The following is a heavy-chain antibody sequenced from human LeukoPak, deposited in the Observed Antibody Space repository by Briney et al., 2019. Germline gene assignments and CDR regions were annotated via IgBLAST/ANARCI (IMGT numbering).Heavy chain of an antibody. CDR3: AKGTVLWFGELFDYFDY. J-gene: IGHJ4*02. Sequence: GGSLRLSCAASGFTFSSYAMSWVRQAPGKGLEWVAVISYDGSNKYYADSVKGRFTISRDNSKNTLYLQMNSLRAEDTAVYYCAKGTVLWFGELFDYFDYWGQGTLVTVSS. CDR2: ISYDGSNK. D-gene: IGHD3-10*01. CDR1: GFTFSSYA. V-gene: IGHV3-30*18.